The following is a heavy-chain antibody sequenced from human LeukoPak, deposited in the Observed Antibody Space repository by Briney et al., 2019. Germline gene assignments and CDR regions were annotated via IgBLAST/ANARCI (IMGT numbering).Heavy chain of an antibody. CDR1: GGSISSYY. D-gene: IGHD3-10*01. J-gene: IGHJ6*02. V-gene: IGHV4-59*12. CDR2: IYYSGST. Sequence: SETLSLTCTVSGGSISSYYWSWIRQPPGKGLEWIGYIYYSGSTNYNPSLKSRVTISVDTSKNQFSLKLSSVTAADTAVYYCARDPPMVRGVIINPDVWGQGTTVTVSS. CDR3: ARDPPMVRGVIINPDV.